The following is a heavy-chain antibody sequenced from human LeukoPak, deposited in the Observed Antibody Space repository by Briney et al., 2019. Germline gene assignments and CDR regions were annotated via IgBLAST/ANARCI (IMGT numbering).Heavy chain of an antibody. Sequence: PGGSLRLPCAASGFTVSSNYMSWVRQAPGKGLEWVSVFYSGGSTYYADSVKGRFTISRDNSKNTPYLQMNSLRAEDTAVYYCARDPTGRYYFDYWGQGTLVTVSS. CDR1: GFTVSSNY. CDR2: FYSGGST. D-gene: IGHD4-11*01. CDR3: ARDPTGRYYFDY. J-gene: IGHJ4*02. V-gene: IGHV3-66*01.